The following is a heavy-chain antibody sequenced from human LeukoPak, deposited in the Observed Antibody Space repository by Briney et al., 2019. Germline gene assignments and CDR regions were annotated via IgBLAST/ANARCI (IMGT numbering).Heavy chain of an antibody. D-gene: IGHD3-3*01. Sequence: SETLSLTCAVYGGSFSGYYWSWIRQPPGKGLEWIGEINHSGSTNYNPSLTSRVTISVDTSKNQFSLKMCSLTAPDTVLYSSAGGHYDFWSGRGWFDPWGQGTLVTVSS. CDR2: INHSGST. V-gene: IGHV4-34*01. CDR1: GGSFSGYY. J-gene: IGHJ5*02. CDR3: AGGHYDFWSGRGWFDP.